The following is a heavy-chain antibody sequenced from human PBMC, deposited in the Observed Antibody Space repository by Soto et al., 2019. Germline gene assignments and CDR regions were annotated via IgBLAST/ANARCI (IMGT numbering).Heavy chain of an antibody. Sequence: TGGSLRLSCAASGFTFSSYWMHWVRQAPGKGLVWVSRINSDGSSTSYADSVKGRFTISRDNAKNTLYLQMNSLRAEDTAVYYCARPTYGSFGYYYGMDVWGQGTTVTVSS. CDR1: GFTFSSYW. V-gene: IGHV3-74*01. CDR2: INSDGSST. D-gene: IGHD3-10*01. J-gene: IGHJ6*02. CDR3: ARPTYGSFGYYYGMDV.